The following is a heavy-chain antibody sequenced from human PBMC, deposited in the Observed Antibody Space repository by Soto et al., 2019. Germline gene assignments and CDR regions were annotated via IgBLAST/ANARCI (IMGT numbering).Heavy chain of an antibody. V-gene: IGHV1-3*01. CDR2: INAGNGNT. CDR1: GYTFTSYA. J-gene: IGHJ6*02. Sequence: ASVKVSCKDSGYTFTSYAMHWVRQAPGQRLEWMGWINAGNGNTKYSQKSQGRVTITRNTSASTAHMELSSLRCEDTAVYYCARDLYYGFWSGYSGYYHYGMDVWGQGTTVTVSS. D-gene: IGHD3-3*01. CDR3: ARDLYYGFWSGYSGYYHYGMDV.